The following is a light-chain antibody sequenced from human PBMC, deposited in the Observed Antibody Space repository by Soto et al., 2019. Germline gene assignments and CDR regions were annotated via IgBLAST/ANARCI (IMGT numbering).Light chain of an antibody. V-gene: IGKV3-15*01. CDR1: ETVATN. Sequence: EVLMTQSPATLSLSPGERATLSCWASETVATNLAWYQQKPGQAPRLLIAGAATRAAGISDRFRGRGSGTEFTLTISSLRSEDSAIYYCQQYFEWPPMTFGQGTKVDIK. J-gene: IGKJ1*01. CDR2: GAA. CDR3: QQYFEWPPMT.